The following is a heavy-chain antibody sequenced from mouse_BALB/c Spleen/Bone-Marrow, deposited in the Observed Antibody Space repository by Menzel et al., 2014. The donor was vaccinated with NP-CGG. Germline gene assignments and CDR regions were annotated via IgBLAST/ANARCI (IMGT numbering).Heavy chain of an antibody. D-gene: IGHD1-1*01. J-gene: IGHJ3*01. V-gene: IGHV5-4*02. CDR1: GFTFSDYY. CDR2: ISGGGSYT. CDR3: ANYYGSTWSAY. Sequence: EVMLVESGGGLVKPGGSLKLSCAASGFTFSDYYMYWVRQTPEKRLEWVATISGGGSYTYYPDSVKGRFTISRDNAKNNLYLQMNSLKSEDTAMYYCANYYGSTWSAYWGQGALVTVSA.